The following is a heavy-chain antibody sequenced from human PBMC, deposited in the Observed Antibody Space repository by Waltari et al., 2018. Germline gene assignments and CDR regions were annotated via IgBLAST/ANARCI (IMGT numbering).Heavy chain of an antibody. J-gene: IGHJ6*01. D-gene: IGHD2-21*02. Sequence: QVQLVQSGTEVKKPGASITVSCKASGYTFVDYYIHWVRKAPERGFEWMGWFNPKSGDRDLSQRFQARVSRTRDTSTSVAYMQLTSLRVDDTAIYYCARAPRRVTVVSLYGLDVWGQGTTVTASS. CDR2: FNPKSGDR. V-gene: IGHV1-2*02. CDR1: GYTFVDYY. CDR3: ARAPRRVTVVSLYGLDV.